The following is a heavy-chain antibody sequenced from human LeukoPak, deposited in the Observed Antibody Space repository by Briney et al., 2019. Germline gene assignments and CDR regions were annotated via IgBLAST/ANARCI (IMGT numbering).Heavy chain of an antibody. CDR3: ARHYGNDILTESGFDP. Sequence: ASVKVSCKASRYTFTSYYIHWVRQAPGQGLEWMGWINPNSGGTNYAQKFQNRVTMTRDTSISTAYMELGRLRSDDTAVYYCARHYGNDILTESGFDPWGQGTLVTVSS. V-gene: IGHV1-2*02. D-gene: IGHD3-9*01. CDR1: RYTFTSYY. J-gene: IGHJ5*02. CDR2: INPNSGGT.